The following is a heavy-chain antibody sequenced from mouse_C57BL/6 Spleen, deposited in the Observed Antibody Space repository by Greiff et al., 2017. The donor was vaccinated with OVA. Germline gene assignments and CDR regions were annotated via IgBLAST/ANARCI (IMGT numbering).Heavy chain of an antibody. CDR3: ARSSYYYGSSGDYFDY. CDR2: IYPGSGNT. D-gene: IGHD1-1*01. CDR1: GYSFTSYY. J-gene: IGHJ2*01. Sequence: VQLQQSGPELVKPGASVKISCKASGYSFTSYYIHWVKQRPGQGLEWIGWIYPGSGNTKYNEKFKGKATLTADTSSSTAYMQLSSLTSEDSAVYYCARSSYYYGSSGDYFDYWGQGTTLTVSS. V-gene: IGHV1-66*01.